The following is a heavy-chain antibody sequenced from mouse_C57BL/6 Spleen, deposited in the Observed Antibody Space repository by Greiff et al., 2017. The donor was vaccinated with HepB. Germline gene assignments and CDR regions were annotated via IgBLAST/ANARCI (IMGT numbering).Heavy chain of an antibody. V-gene: IGHV1-81*01. Sequence: QVQLQQSGAELARPGASVKLSCKASGYTFTSYGISWVKQRTGQGLEWIGEIYPRSGNTYYNEKFKGKATLTADKSSSTAYMELRSLTSEDSAVYFCARALLRYRSYFDVWGTGTTVTVSS. CDR1: GYTFTSYG. D-gene: IGHD1-1*01. J-gene: IGHJ1*03. CDR2: IYPRSGNT. CDR3: ARALLRYRSYFDV.